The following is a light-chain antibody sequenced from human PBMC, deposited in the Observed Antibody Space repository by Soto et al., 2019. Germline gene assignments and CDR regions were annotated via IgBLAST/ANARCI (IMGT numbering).Light chain of an antibody. V-gene: IGKV1-5*01. Sequence: QMTQSPSTLSASVGDRVTITCRASQSISSWLAWYQQKPGKAPKLLIYDASSLESGVPSRFSGSGSGTEFTLTISSLQPDDFATYYCQQYNSYSITFGQGTRLEIK. CDR1: QSISSW. J-gene: IGKJ5*01. CDR2: DAS. CDR3: QQYNSYSIT.